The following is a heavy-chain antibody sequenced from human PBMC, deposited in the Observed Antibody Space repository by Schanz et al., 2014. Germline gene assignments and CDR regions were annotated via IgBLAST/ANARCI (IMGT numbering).Heavy chain of an antibody. Sequence: QVQLQESGPGLVKPSQTLSLTCTVSSGSVSSGGDYWSWIRQHPGKGLEWIGFISYSGITYYNPSLKSRVTISVDTSKNQFSLNLSSATAADTAVYYCARDRGHGDLPGDIWGQGTRVTVSS. J-gene: IGHJ3*02. CDR3: ARDRGHGDLPGDI. V-gene: IGHV4-31*03. D-gene: IGHD4-17*01. CDR2: ISYSGIT. CDR1: SGSVSSGGDY.